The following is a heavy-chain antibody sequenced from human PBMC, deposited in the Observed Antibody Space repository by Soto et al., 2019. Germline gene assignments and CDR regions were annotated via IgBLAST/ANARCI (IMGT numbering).Heavy chain of an antibody. CDR2: ISAYNGNT. J-gene: IGHJ4*02. Sequence: QVQLVQSGAEVKKPGASVKVSCKASGYTFTSYGISWVRQAPGQGLEWMGWISAYNGNTNYAQKLQGRVTMTTDTSTSTAYRELRSLRSDDTAVYYCARDRRFLEWLFPFDYWGQGTLVTVSS. D-gene: IGHD3-3*01. CDR1: GYTFTSYG. V-gene: IGHV1-18*01. CDR3: ARDRRFLEWLFPFDY.